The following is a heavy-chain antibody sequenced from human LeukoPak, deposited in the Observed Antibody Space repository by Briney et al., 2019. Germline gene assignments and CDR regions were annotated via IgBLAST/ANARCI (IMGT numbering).Heavy chain of an antibody. CDR2: ISAGGGST. CDR1: GFTLSTYA. CDR3: AKSPRSAADNWFDP. J-gene: IGHJ5*02. Sequence: GGSLRLSCAASGFTLSTYAMNWVRQAPGKGLEWVSGISAGGGSTYYADSVKGRFTISRDNSKDTLYLQMNSLTVEDTAVYYCAKSPRSAADNWFDPWGQGTLVTVSS. V-gene: IGHV3-23*01. D-gene: IGHD6-13*01.